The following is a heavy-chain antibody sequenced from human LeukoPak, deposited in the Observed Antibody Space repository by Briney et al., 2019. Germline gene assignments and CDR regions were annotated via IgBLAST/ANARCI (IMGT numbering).Heavy chain of an antibody. D-gene: IGHD2-15*01. CDR2: IHSSGST. Sequence: SEPLSLTCTISGGATSSDTWTWIRQPAGKGLEWIGRIHSSGSTKYNPSLQSRISISVDKSKNQFSLRLTSLTAADTAVYYCARDFRYCSGGGCINWFDPWGQGTLVTVSS. V-gene: IGHV4-4*07. J-gene: IGHJ5*02. CDR3: ARDFRYCSGGGCINWFDP. CDR1: GGATSSDT.